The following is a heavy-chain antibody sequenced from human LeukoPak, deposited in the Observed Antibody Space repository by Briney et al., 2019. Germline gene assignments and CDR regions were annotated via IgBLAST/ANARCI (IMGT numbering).Heavy chain of an antibody. J-gene: IGHJ6*02. CDR1: GFTFSSYE. CDR3: ARAGTNSKRSYYYYGMDV. CDR2: ISSSGSTI. V-gene: IGHV3-48*03. D-gene: IGHD1-14*01. Sequence: GGSLRLSCAASGFTFSSYEMNWVRQAPGKGLEWVSYISSSGSTIYYADSVKGRFTISRDNAKNSLYLQMNSLRAEDTAIYYCARAGTNSKRSYYYYGMDVWGQGTTVTVSS.